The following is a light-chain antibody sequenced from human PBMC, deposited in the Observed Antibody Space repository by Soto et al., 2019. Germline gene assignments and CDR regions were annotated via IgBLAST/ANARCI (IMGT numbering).Light chain of an antibody. CDR3: CSSGGSYPSF. Sequence: QSALTQPRSVSGSPGQSVTISCTGTSSDVGGYDYVSWYQQHPGKAPKLMIYDVDKRPSGVPDRFSGSKSGNTASLTISGLQAEDGVVYHCCSSGGSYPSFLGTGTKVPAL. J-gene: IGLJ1*01. V-gene: IGLV2-11*01. CDR1: SSDVGGYDY. CDR2: DVD.